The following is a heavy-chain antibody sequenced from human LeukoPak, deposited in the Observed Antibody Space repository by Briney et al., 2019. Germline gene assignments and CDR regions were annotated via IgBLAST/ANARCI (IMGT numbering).Heavy chain of an antibody. CDR3: ARDPLKHYYDSSATGTWFDP. D-gene: IGHD3-22*01. V-gene: IGHV3-21*01. CDR2: ISSSSTYI. J-gene: IGHJ5*02. CDR1: GFTFSSYS. Sequence: GGSLRLSCAASGFTFSSYSMNWVRQAPGKGLEWVSSISSSSTYIYYADSVKGRFTISRDNAKNSLHLQMNSLRAEDTAVYYCARDPLKHYYDSSATGTWFDPWGQGTLVTVSS.